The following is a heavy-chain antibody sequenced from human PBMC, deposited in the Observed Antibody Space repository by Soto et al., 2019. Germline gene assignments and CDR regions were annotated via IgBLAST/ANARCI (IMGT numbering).Heavy chain of an antibody. Sequence: EVQLVESGGGLAQPGGSLRLSCAASGFTFSSYWMHWVRQAPGKGLVWVSRIKSDGSSTSDADSVKGRFTISRDNAKNTVYLQMNSLRVEDTAVYYCARGLWLQYGMDVWGQGTTVTVSS. CDR3: ARGLWLQYGMDV. V-gene: IGHV3-74*01. CDR2: IKSDGSST. J-gene: IGHJ6*02. CDR1: GFTFSSYW. D-gene: IGHD5-18*01.